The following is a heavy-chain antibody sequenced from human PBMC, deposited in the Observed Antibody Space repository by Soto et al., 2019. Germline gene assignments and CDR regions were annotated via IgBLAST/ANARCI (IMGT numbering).Heavy chain of an antibody. D-gene: IGHD7-27*01. CDR2: FDPEDGET. Sequence: GASVKVSCEVSGYTLTELSRHWVRQAPGKGLEWMGGFDPEDGETIYAQKFQGRVTMTEDTSTDTAYMELSSLRSEDTAVYYCATRTGDYYYYGMDVWGQGTTVTVSS. V-gene: IGHV1-24*01. CDR3: ATRTGDYYYYGMDV. CDR1: GYTLTELS. J-gene: IGHJ6*02.